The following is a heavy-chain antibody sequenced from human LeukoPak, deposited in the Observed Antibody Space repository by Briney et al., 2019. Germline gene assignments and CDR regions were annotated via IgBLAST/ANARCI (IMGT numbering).Heavy chain of an antibody. V-gene: IGHV3-21*01. CDR3: ARGGTSMVAGAY. J-gene: IGHJ4*02. Sequence: GGSLRLSCAASGFTFSSYTMNWVRQAPGKGLEWVSSICSSSSCIYYADSMKGRFTISRDNAKNSLYLQMNSLRAEDTAVYYCARGGTSMVAGAYWGQGTLVTVSS. CDR1: GFTFSSYT. CDR2: ICSSSSCI. D-gene: IGHD2-8*01.